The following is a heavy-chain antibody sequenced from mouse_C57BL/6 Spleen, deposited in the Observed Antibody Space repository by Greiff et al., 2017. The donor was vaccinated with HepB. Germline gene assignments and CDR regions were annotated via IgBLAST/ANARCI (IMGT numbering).Heavy chain of an antibody. V-gene: IGHV5-6*01. CDR3: ARHTDSSSYYYAMDY. J-gene: IGHJ4*01. Sequence: EVKLVESGGDLVKPGGSLKLSCAASGFTFSSYGMSWVRQTPDKRLEWVATISSGGSYTYYPDSVKGRFTISRDNAKNTLYLQMSSLKSEDTAMYYCARHTDSSSYYYAMDYWGQGTSVTVSS. CDR2: ISSGGSYT. CDR1: GFTFSSYG. D-gene: IGHD1-1*01.